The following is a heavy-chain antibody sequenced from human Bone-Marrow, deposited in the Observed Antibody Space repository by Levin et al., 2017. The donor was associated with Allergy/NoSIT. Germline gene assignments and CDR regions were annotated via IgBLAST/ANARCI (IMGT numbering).Heavy chain of an antibody. Sequence: SSETLSLTCTVSGASITSYYWSWIRQPPGKGLEWIGYVHDSGITNYNPSLKSRVTISVDTSKSQFSLKLSSVTAADTAVYYCARHSGSSWSDFDHWGQGTLVTVSS. D-gene: IGHD6-13*01. CDR1: GASITSYY. V-gene: IGHV4-59*08. J-gene: IGHJ4*02. CDR3: ARHSGSSWSDFDH. CDR2: VHDSGIT.